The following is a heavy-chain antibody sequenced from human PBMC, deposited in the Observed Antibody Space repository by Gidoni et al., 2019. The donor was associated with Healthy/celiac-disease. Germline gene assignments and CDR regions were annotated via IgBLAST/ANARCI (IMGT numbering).Heavy chain of an antibody. Sequence: EVQLVESGGGLVQPGGSLRLSCAASGFTFRSYSMNWVRQAPGKGLEWVSYISSSSSTIYCADSVKGRFTISRDNAKNSLYLQMNSLRDEDTAVYYCAREYSSSWYGWFDPWGQGTLVTVSS. CDR1: GFTFRSYS. CDR2: ISSSSSTI. D-gene: IGHD6-13*01. J-gene: IGHJ5*02. V-gene: IGHV3-48*02. CDR3: AREYSSSWYGWFDP.